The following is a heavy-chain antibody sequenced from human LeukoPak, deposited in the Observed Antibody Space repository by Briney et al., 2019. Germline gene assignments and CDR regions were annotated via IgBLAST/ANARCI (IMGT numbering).Heavy chain of an antibody. CDR2: IVPILGIA. CDR3: ASASTYCSSSGCPTGNY. J-gene: IGHJ4*02. D-gene: IGHD2-2*01. CDR1: GGTFSSYA. Sequence: ASVKVSCKASGGTFSSYAISWVRQAPGQGLEWMGRIVPILGIANYAQKFQGRVTITADKSTSTAYMELSSLRSEDMAVYYCASASTYCSSSGCPTGNYWGQGTLVTVSS. V-gene: IGHV1-69*04.